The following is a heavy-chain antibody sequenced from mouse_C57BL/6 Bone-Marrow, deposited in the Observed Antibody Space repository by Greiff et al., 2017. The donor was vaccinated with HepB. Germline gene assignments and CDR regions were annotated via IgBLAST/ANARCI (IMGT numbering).Heavy chain of an antibody. Sequence: EVQLQQSGTVLARPGASVKMSCKTSGYTFTSYWMHWVKQRPGQGLEWIGAIYPGNSDNSYNQKFKGKAKLTAVTSASTAYMELSSLTNEDSAVYYCTRSYGHDGGFDYWGQGTTLTVSS. V-gene: IGHV1-5*01. CDR2: IYPGNSDN. D-gene: IGHD2-2*01. J-gene: IGHJ2*01. CDR1: GYTFTSYW. CDR3: TRSYGHDGGFDY.